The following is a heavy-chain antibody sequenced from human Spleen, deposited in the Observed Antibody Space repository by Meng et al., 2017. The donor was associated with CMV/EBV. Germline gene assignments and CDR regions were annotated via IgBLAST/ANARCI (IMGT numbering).Heavy chain of an antibody. CDR2: MSPNSGNT. J-gene: IGHJ6*02. D-gene: IGHD1-7*01. V-gene: IGHV1-8*01. CDR1: GYTFTSYD. CDR3: ARGECGPLGITGTTCRYYYGMDV. Sequence: ASVKVSCKASGYTFTSYDINWVRQAAGQGLEWVGWMSPNSGNTGYAQKFQGRVTLTRNTSISTAYLATAYMELSSLRSEDTAVYYCARGECGPLGITGTTCRYYYGMDVWGQGTTVTVSS.